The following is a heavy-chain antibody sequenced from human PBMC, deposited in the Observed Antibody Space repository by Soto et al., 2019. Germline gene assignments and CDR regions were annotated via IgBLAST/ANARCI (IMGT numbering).Heavy chain of an antibody. D-gene: IGHD2-21*01. CDR1: GGSISSYY. CDR3: ARHLPNSGGECYSLDY. CDR2: IYYSAST. V-gene: IGHV4-59*08. Sequence: TLSRTCTVSGGSISSYYWSWIRQPPGKGLEWIGYIYYSASTNYSPSLKSRVTISVDTSKNQFSLNLSSVTAADTAVYYCARHLPNSGGECYSLDYWGQGTLVTVSS. J-gene: IGHJ4*02.